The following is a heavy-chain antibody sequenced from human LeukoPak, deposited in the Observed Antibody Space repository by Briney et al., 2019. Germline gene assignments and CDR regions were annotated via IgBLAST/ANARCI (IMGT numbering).Heavy chain of an antibody. Sequence: SETLSLTCTVSGGSISSGDYYWSWIRQPPGKGLEWIGYIYYSGGTYSNPSLKSRVTISVDTSKNQFSLKLSSVTAADTAVYYCARRGVGYSSSSGDDYWGQGTLVTVSS. CDR2: IYYSGGT. CDR3: ARRGVGYSSSSGDDY. J-gene: IGHJ4*02. D-gene: IGHD6-6*01. V-gene: IGHV4-30-4*08. CDR1: GGSISSGDYY.